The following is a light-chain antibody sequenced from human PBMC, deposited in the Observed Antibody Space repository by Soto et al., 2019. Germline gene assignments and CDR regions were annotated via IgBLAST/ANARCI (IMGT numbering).Light chain of an antibody. CDR2: GAS. Sequence: EVVMTQSPATLSVSPGERATLSCRASQSVNANLAWYQQKPGQAPRLLIHGASNRATGIPARFSGSGFGTEFILTISRLESEDCAVYYCQQYNTWLCTFGQGTKVEI. J-gene: IGKJ1*01. V-gene: IGKV3-15*01. CDR1: QSVNAN. CDR3: QQYNTWLCT.